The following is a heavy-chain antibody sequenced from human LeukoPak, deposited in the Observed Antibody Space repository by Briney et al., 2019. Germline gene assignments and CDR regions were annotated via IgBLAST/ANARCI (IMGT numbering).Heavy chain of an antibody. CDR1: GFTFSAYD. Sequence: PGGSLRLSCAGSGFTFSAYDMHWVRQAPGKGLEWVAFIRFDESNKYYADSVKGRFTISRDNSKNTLYLQMNSLRAEDTAVYYCAKDLADYYGSGGGDYWGQGTLVTVSS. CDR3: AKDLADYYGSGGGDY. J-gene: IGHJ4*02. D-gene: IGHD3-10*01. V-gene: IGHV3-30*02. CDR2: IRFDESNK.